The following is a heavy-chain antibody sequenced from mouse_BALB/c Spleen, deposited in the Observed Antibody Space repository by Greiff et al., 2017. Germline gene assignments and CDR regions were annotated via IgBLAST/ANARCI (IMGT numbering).Heavy chain of an antibody. V-gene: IGHV1-54*01. CDR2: INPGSGGT. D-gene: IGHD1-1*01. CDR3: AKRDHYYGSAMDD. CDR1: GYAFTNYL. J-gene: IGHJ4*01. Sequence: QVQLQQSGAELVRPGTSVKVSCKASGYAFTNYLIEWVKQRPGQGLEWIGVINPGSGGTNYNEKFKGKATLTADKSSSTAYMQISSLTSDDSAVYCGAKRDHYYGSAMDDWGQGTSVTVSS.